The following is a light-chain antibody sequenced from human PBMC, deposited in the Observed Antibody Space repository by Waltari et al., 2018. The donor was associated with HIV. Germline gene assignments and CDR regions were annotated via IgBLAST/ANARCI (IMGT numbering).Light chain of an antibody. V-gene: IGLV2-8*01. CDR3: SSFGGGDNRVV. CDR1: SSDIGSYNF. Sequence: QSALTQPPSASGSPGQSVTISCTGASSDIGSYNFVSWYQQRPDQAPSLILYEVNQRPSGVPDRFSGAKSGNVASLTVSGLRDDDEADYFCSSFGGGDNRVVFGGGTKLTVL. J-gene: IGLJ2*01. CDR2: EVN.